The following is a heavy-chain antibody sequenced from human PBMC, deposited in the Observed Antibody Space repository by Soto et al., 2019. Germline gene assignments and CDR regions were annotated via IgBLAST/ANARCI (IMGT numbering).Heavy chain of an antibody. CDR3: ARRGRRYSDFLSRPQAVGAFDI. CDR2: INHSGST. CDR1: GGSFCGYD. Sequence: PSETLSLTCAVYGGSFCGYDWSWIRQPPGKGLEWIGEINHSGSTNYNPSLKSRVTISVDTSKNQFSLKLRSVTAADTAVYYCARRGRRYSDFLSRPQAVGAFDIWGQGTLVTVSS. V-gene: IGHV4-34*01. D-gene: IGHD3-9*01. J-gene: IGHJ3*02.